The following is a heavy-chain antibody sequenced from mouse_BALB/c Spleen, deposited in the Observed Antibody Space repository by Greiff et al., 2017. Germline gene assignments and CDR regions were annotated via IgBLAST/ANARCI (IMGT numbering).Heavy chain of an antibody. CDR2: IYPGSGST. CDR1: GYNFTSYW. Sequence: QVQLQQPGAELVKPGTSVKLSCKASGYNFTSYWINWVKLRPGQGLEWIGDIYPGSGSTNYNEKFKSKATLTVDTSSSTAYMQLSSLASEDSALYYCARVGYYYGSSYAMDYWGQGTSVTVSS. J-gene: IGHJ4*01. CDR3: ARVGYYYGSSYAMDY. V-gene: IGHV1-55*01. D-gene: IGHD1-1*01.